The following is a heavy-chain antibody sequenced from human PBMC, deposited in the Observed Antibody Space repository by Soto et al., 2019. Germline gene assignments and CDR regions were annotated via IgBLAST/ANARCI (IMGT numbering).Heavy chain of an antibody. D-gene: IGHD3-3*01. CDR3: AKRHYDFWSGSSLYGMDV. V-gene: IGHV3-23*01. CDR1: EFTFSSYA. J-gene: IGHJ6*02. CDR2: ISGSDGST. Sequence: GGSLRLSCAASEFTFSSYAMSWVRQAPGKGLECVSAISGSDGSTYYADSVKGRFTISRDNSKNTLYLQMNSLRAEDTAVYYCAKRHYDFWSGSSLYGMDVWGQGTTVTVSS.